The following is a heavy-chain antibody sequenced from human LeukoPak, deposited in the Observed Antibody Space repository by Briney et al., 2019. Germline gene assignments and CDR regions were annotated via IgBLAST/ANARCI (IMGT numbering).Heavy chain of an antibody. Sequence: GGSLRLSCAASGLTFSSYGMHWVRQAPGKGLEWVADIWYDGSNKYYADSVKGRFTISRDNYKNTLYLQMNSLRAEDTAVYYCARGDYYDSLDAFDIWGQGTMVTVSS. CDR3: ARGDYYDSLDAFDI. CDR1: GLTFSSYG. V-gene: IGHV3-33*01. CDR2: IWYDGSNK. D-gene: IGHD3-22*01. J-gene: IGHJ3*02.